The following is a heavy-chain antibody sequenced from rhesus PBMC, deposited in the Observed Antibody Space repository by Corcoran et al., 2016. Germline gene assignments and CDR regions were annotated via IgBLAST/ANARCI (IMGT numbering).Heavy chain of an antibody. J-gene: IGHJ3*01. CDR2: IYGSGGGT. V-gene: IGHV4-160*01. CDR1: GGSISGYY. CDR3: ARQGGSWNGYAFDF. D-gene: IGHD6-25*01. Sequence: QVQLQESGPGLVKPSETLSLTCAVSGGSISGYYWSWIRQPPGKGLERIGRIYGSGGGTNYNPSLKSRDTISTDTSKNQFSLKLSSVTAADTAVYYCARQGGSWNGYAFDFWGQGLRVTVSS.